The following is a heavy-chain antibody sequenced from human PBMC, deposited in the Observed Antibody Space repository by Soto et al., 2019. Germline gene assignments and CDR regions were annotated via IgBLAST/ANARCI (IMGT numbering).Heavy chain of an antibody. CDR2: IYTSGST. J-gene: IGHJ4*02. V-gene: IGHV4-4*07. CDR1: GGSISSYY. CDR3: ARDKFSHGDYVLDY. D-gene: IGHD4-17*01. Sequence: SETLSLTCTVSGGSISSYYWSWVRQPAGKGLEWIGRIYTSGSTNYNPSLKSRVTMSVDTSKNQFFLKLTSVTAADTAVYCCARDKFSHGDYVLDYWGQGALVTVSS.